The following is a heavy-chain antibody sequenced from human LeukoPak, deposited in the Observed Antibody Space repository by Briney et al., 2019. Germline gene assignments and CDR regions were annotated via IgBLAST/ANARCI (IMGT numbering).Heavy chain of an antibody. CDR3: AKARDFCSGGSCYLVPMDV. Sequence: GGSLRLSCAASGFTFSNYWMSWVRQAPGKGLHWVANIKQDGSEKYYVDYVKGRFTISRDNAKNSLYLQMNSLRAEDTAVYYCAKARDFCSGGSCYLVPMDVWGQGSTVAVSS. J-gene: IGHJ6*02. CDR2: IKQDGSEK. V-gene: IGHV3-7*03. CDR1: GFTFSNYW. D-gene: IGHD2-15*01.